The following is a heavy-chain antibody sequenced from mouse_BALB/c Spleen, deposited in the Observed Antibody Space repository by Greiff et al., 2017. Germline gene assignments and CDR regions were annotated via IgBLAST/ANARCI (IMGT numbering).Heavy chain of an antibody. Sequence: EVKLMESGPGLVKPSQSLSLTCSVTGYSITSGYYWNWIRQFPGNKLEWMGYISYDGSNNYNPSLKNRISITRDTSKNQFFLKLNSVTTEDTATYYCARDGFYYGYDDVDYWGQGTTLTVSS. CDR2: ISYDGSN. CDR3: ARDGFYYGYDDVDY. CDR1: GYSITSGYY. J-gene: IGHJ2*01. V-gene: IGHV3-6*02. D-gene: IGHD2-2*01.